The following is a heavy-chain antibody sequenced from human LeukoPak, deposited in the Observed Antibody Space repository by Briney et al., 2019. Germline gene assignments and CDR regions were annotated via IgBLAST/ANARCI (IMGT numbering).Heavy chain of an antibody. D-gene: IGHD3-3*01. CDR1: GGTFSSYA. CDR2: IIPIFGTA. CDR3: ARESPRFLEWTPHYYYYMDV. J-gene: IGHJ6*03. V-gene: IGHV1-69*05. Sequence: ASVKVSCKASGGTFSSYAISWVRQAPGQGLEWMGGIIPIFGTANYAQKFQGRVPITTDESTSTAYMELSSLRSEDTAVYYCARESPRFLEWTPHYYYYMDVWGKGTTVTVSS.